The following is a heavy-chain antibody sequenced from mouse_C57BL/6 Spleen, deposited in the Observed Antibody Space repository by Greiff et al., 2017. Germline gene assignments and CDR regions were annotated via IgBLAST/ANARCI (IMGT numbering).Heavy chain of an antibody. Sequence: VKLQESGAELARPGASVKLSCKASGYTFTSYGISWVKQRTGQGLEWIGEIYPRSGNTYYNEKFKGKATLTADKSSSTAYMELRSLTSEDSAVYFCARSGVITTVVATGDFDYWGQGTTLTVSS. CDR1: GYTFTSYG. CDR3: ARSGVITTVVATGDFDY. D-gene: IGHD1-1*01. V-gene: IGHV1-81*01. CDR2: IYPRSGNT. J-gene: IGHJ2*01.